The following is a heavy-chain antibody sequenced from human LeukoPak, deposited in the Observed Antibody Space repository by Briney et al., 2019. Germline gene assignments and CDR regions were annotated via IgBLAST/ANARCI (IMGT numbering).Heavy chain of an antibody. CDR1: GGTFSNNA. V-gene: IGHV1-69*04. CDR2: IIPILGIS. Sequence: ASVKVSCKASGGTFSNNAISWVRQVPGQGLEWMGRIIPILGISNNAQKFLVRLSVTADKSTGTAYMELRRLTSEDTAVYYCARSRDIVAPAAFDIWGQGTLITVSS. CDR3: ARSRDIVAPAAFDI. D-gene: IGHD5-12*01. J-gene: IGHJ3*02.